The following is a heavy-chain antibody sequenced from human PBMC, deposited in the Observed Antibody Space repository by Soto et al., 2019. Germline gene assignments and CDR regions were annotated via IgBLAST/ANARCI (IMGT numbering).Heavy chain of an antibody. Sequence: SETLSLTCTVSGGSVSSGSYYWSWIRQPPGKGLEWIGYIYYSGSTNYNPSLKSRVTISVDTSKNQFSLKLSSVTAVDTAVYYCAEGIAVPYYYGMDVWGQGTTVTVSS. V-gene: IGHV4-61*01. CDR1: GGSVSSGSYY. CDR2: IYYSGST. J-gene: IGHJ6*02. CDR3: AEGIAVPYYYGMDV. D-gene: IGHD6-19*01.